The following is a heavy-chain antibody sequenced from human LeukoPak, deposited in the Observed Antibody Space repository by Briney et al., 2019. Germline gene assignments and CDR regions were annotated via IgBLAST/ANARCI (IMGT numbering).Heavy chain of an antibody. CDR2: IGGSSGNT. D-gene: IGHD2-15*01. V-gene: IGHV3-23*01. CDR3: AGDLKSRYCSGGTCID. J-gene: IGHJ4*02. CDR1: GFTFSNFA. Sequence: PGGSLRLSCAASGFTFSNFAMSWVRQAPGKGLKWVSSIGGSSGNTYYADSVRGRFTISRENSKNTLYLQMSSLRAEDTAVYYCAGDLKSRYCSGGTCIDWGQGTLVTVSS.